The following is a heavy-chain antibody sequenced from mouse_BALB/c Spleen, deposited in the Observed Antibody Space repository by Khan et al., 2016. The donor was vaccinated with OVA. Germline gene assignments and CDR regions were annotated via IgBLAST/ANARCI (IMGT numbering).Heavy chain of an antibody. D-gene: IGHD1-1*02. CDR2: INPSNGDT. J-gene: IGHJ3*01. CDR1: GYTFTSYY. Sequence: QVQLQQPGAELVKPGASVKLSCKASGYTFTSYYIYWVKQRPGQGLEWIGGINPSNGDTYFNEKFESKATLTVDKSSSTAFMQVSSLTSEDSAVYYCTRSGWAAFAYRGQGTLVTVSA. V-gene: IGHV1S81*02. CDR3: TRSGWAAFAY.